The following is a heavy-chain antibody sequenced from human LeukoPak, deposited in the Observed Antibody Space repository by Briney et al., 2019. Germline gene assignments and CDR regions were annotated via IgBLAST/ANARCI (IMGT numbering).Heavy chain of an antibody. J-gene: IGHJ4*02. CDR3: ARSLSSRFSGPRRPYYFDY. V-gene: IGHV3-23*01. Sequence: GGSLRLSCAASRFTFSSYGMSWVRQAPGKGLEWVSGISGSGGSTFYAASVKGRFTISRDNSKNTLYLQMNSLRAEDTAVYYCARSLSSRFSGPRRPYYFDYWGQGTLVTVSS. CDR1: RFTFSSYG. CDR2: ISGSGGST. D-gene: IGHD3-16*02.